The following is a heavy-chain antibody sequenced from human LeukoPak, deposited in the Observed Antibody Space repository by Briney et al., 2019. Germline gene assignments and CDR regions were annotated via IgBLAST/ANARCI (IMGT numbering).Heavy chain of an antibody. Sequence: GGSLRLSCAASGFTFSNAWMNWVRQAPGKGLEWVGRIKSKTDGGTTDYAAPVKGRFTISRDDSKNTLYLQMNSLKTEDTAVYYCAKANRAAAGTSHFDYWGQGTLVTVSS. CDR2: IKSKTDGGTT. J-gene: IGHJ4*02. D-gene: IGHD6-13*01. CDR3: AKANRAAAGTSHFDY. V-gene: IGHV3-15*07. CDR1: GFTFSNAW.